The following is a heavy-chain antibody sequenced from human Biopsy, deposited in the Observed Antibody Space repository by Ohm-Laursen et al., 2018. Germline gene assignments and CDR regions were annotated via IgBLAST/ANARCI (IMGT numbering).Heavy chain of an antibody. Sequence: SDTPSLTCSVSSDSICGYYWSWIRQPPGKGLEWIGYVYYTGSTDYNPSLQSRVTISVDTSKNRFSLRLRSVTPADTAIYYCARERGYYSDRTVPGYFDLWGRGTLVTVSS. CDR1: SDSICGYY. CDR3: ARERGYYSDRTVPGYFDL. CDR2: VYYTGST. V-gene: IGHV4-59*01. D-gene: IGHD3-22*01. J-gene: IGHJ2*01.